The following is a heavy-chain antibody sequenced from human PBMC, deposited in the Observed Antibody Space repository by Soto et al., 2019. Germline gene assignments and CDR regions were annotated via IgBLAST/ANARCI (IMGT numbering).Heavy chain of an antibody. V-gene: IGHV4-30-4*01. CDR3: ARGGPRAGVSQYFET. CDR2: MYYSGKT. CDR1: GGSISSGDYS. J-gene: IGHJ4*02. D-gene: IGHD6-13*01. Sequence: PSETLSLTCPVSGGSISSGDYSWSWIRQPPGKGLEWIGSMYYSGKTYSNSSLKSRLTISVDTSKNQFSLKLRSVTAADTAVYYCARGGPRAGVSQYFETWGQGTLVTVSS.